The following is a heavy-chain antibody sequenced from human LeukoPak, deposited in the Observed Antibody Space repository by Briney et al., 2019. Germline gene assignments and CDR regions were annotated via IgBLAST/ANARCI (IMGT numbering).Heavy chain of an antibody. CDR3: ARESVVPAAPFDY. CDR1: GFTFSSYW. J-gene: IGHJ4*02. CDR2: IKQDGSEK. V-gene: IGHV3-7*01. Sequence: PGVSLRLSCAASGFTFSSYWMSWVRQAPGKGLEWVANIKQDGSEKYYVDSVKGRFTISRDNAKNSLYLQMNSLRAEDTAVYYCARESVVPAAPFDYWGQGTLVTVSS. D-gene: IGHD2-2*01.